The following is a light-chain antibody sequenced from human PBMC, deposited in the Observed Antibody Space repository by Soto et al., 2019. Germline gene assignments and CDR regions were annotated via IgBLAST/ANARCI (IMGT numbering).Light chain of an antibody. V-gene: IGKV1-39*01. CDR2: AAS. CDR1: QGISTY. CDR3: QQGYSTTWT. J-gene: IGKJ1*01. Sequence: DIQMTQSPSSLSASVGDIVTITCRASQGISTYLNCYKQKPGKAPKLLIYAASSLQSGVPSRFSGSGSETDFTLTISCLQPEDFATYSCQQGYSTTWTFGQGTKVEFK.